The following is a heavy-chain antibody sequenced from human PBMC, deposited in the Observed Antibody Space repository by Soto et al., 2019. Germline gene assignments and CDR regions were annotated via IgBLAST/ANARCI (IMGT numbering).Heavy chain of an antibody. CDR1: GFTFSSYS. D-gene: IGHD3-9*01. J-gene: IGHJ6*03. V-gene: IGHV3-48*01. CDR3: ARAKYDILTGSFYYYYMDV. CDR2: ISSSSSTI. Sequence: TGGSLRLSCAASGFTFSSYSMNWVRQAPGKGLEWVSYISSSSSTIYYADSVKGRFTISRDNAKNSLYLQMNSLRAEDTAVYYCARAKYDILTGSFYYYYMDVWGKGTTVTVSS.